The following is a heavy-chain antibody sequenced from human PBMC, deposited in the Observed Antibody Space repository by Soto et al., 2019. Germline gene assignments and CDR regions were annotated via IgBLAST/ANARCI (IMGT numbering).Heavy chain of an antibody. CDR1: NFSISSGYY. CDR2: IYRSGTT. D-gene: IGHD1-26*01. CDR3: ARTHSGSYYSVFNY. Sequence: SETLSLTCVVSNFSISSGYYWGWIRQSPGKGLEWIASIYRSGTTSYNPSLKSRVTISVDPSKNQFSLMLTAVTAADTAVYYCARTHSGSYYSVFNYWGRGSLVSVSS. J-gene: IGHJ4*02. V-gene: IGHV4-38-2*01.